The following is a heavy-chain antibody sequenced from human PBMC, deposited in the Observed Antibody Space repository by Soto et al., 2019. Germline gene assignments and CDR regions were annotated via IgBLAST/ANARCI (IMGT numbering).Heavy chain of an antibody. CDR3: ARYRGDCSSTSCYNPRYFDL. J-gene: IGHJ2*01. CDR2: IYYSGST. D-gene: IGHD2-2*02. Sequence: PSETLSLTCTVSGGSVSSGSYYWSWIRQPPGKGLEWIGYIYYSGSTNYNPSLKSRVTISVDTSKNQFSLKLSSVTAAGTAVYYCARYRGDCSSTSCYNPRYFDLWGRGTLVTVSS. CDR1: GGSVSSGSYY. V-gene: IGHV4-61*01.